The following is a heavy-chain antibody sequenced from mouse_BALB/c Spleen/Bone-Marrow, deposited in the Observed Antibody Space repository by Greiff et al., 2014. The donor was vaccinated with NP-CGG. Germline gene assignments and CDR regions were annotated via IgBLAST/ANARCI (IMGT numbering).Heavy chain of an antibody. CDR1: GFSFTSYG. J-gene: IGHJ4*01. Sequence: VMLVESGPGLVQPSQSLSITCTVSGFSFTSYGVHWVRQSPGKGLEWLGVIWSGGSTDYNAAFISRLSISKDNSKSQVFFKMNSLQANDTAIYYCARRRYRYDAMDYWGQGTSVTVSS. CDR2: IWSGGST. D-gene: IGHD2-14*01. V-gene: IGHV2-2*02. CDR3: ARRRYRYDAMDY.